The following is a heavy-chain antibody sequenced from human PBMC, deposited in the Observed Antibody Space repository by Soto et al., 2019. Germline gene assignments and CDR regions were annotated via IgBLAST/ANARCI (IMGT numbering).Heavy chain of an antibody. CDR3: ARDRAIAARRSYYYGMDV. CDR2: FDPEDGET. V-gene: IGHV1-24*01. CDR1: GYTLTELS. J-gene: IGHJ6*02. D-gene: IGHD6-6*01. Sequence: ASVKVSCKVSGYTLTELSMHWVRQAPGKGLEWMGGFDPEDGETIYAQKFQGRVTITEDASTSTAYMELSSLRSEDTAVYYCARDRAIAARRSYYYGMDVWGQGTTVTVSS.